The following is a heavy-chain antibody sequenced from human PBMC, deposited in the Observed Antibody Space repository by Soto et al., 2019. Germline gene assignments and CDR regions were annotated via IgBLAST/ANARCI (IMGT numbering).Heavy chain of an antibody. J-gene: IGHJ4*02. Sequence: SVKVSCKSSGYIFKNYAVTWLRQAPGQGLEWMGGIIPVFSTPDYSQKFRGRVTITADESTSTVYMELRSLTSEDTAVYYCARHLYDYVWGSYRHWGQGTLVTVSS. CDR3: ARHLYDYVWGSYRH. D-gene: IGHD3-16*02. V-gene: IGHV1-69*13. CDR1: GYIFKNYA. CDR2: IIPVFSTP.